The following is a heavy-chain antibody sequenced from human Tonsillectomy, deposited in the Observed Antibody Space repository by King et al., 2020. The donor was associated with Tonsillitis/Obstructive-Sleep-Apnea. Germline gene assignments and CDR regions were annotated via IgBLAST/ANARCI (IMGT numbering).Heavy chain of an antibody. Sequence: QLVQSGAEVKKPGASVKVSCRASGYTFNSYGISWVRQVPGQGLEWMGWISAYNGITNFAQKFQDRVAMTTDTSTSTAYMELRSLRSDDTAVYYCARLYCSSTSCYTLRGYYYHMDVWGQGTTVTVSS. CDR1: GYTFNSYG. CDR2: ISAYNGIT. D-gene: IGHD2-2*02. CDR3: ARLYCSSTSCYTLRGYYYHMDV. V-gene: IGHV1-18*01. J-gene: IGHJ6*02.